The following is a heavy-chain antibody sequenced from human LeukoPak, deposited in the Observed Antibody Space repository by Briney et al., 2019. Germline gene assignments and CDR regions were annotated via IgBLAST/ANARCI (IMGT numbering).Heavy chain of an antibody. J-gene: IGHJ5*02. CDR2: NNGDGSTT. Sequence: GGSLRLSCVASGFSLSGYWMYWVRQAPGKGLMYISRNNGDGSTTNYADVVKGRFTMSRDNVKNTVYLQMNSLRVEDTAVYYCARDPRNVGLAPWGQGTLVTVSS. V-gene: IGHV3-74*01. D-gene: IGHD2-15*01. CDR3: ARDPRNVGLAP. CDR1: GFSLSGYW.